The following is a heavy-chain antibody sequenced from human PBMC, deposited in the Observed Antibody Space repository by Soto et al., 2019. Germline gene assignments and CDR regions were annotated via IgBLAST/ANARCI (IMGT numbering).Heavy chain of an antibody. CDR1: GGSFSGYY. J-gene: IGHJ3*02. D-gene: IGHD4-17*01. Sequence: TLSLTCAVYGGSFSGYYWSWIRQPPGKGLEWIGEINHSGSTNYNPSLKSRVTISVDTSKNQFSLKLSSVTAADTAVYYCARLGTTVTTDAFDIWGQGTMVTVSS. CDR3: ARLGTTVTTDAFDI. V-gene: IGHV4-34*01. CDR2: INHSGST.